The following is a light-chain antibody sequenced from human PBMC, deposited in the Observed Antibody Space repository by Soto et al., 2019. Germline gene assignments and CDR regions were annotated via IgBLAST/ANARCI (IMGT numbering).Light chain of an antibody. CDR1: NIGSKN. J-gene: IGLJ3*02. Sequence: SSELTQPLSVSVALGQTARITCGGNNIGSKNVHWYQQKPGQAPVLVIYRDSNRPSGIPERFSGSNSGNTATLTISRAQAGDEADYYCQVWDSSTARVFGGGTQLTVL. CDR2: RDS. CDR3: QVWDSSTARV. V-gene: IGLV3-9*01.